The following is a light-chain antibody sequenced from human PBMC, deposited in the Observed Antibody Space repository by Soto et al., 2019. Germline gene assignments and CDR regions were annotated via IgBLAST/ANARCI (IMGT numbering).Light chain of an antibody. J-gene: IGLJ2*01. CDR3: NSYTSGSVL. Sequence: QSVLTQPASVSGSPGQSITISCTGTNNDVVNFDHVSWYQQHPGKAPKLIIYEGSKRPSGVSTRFSGSKSGNTASVTISGLQAEDEADYYCNSYTSGSVLFGGGTKLTVL. CDR1: NNDVVNFDH. V-gene: IGLV2-14*02. CDR2: EGS.